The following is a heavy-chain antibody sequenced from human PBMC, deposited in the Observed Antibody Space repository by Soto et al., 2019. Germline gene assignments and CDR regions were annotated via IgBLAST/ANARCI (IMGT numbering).Heavy chain of an antibody. CDR3: ARDLTIVPATHPRLENYGMDV. V-gene: IGHV1-18*01. CDR1: GYSFTSYG. Sequence: QVQLVQSAAEVKKPGASVKVSCKASGYSFTSYGISWVRRAPGQGLEWMGWASPYNGHTQFAQRFQGRVTMTTDTSTKTAYMELRNLRSDDTAHYYCARDLTIVPATHPRLENYGMDVWGQGTTVFVSS. CDR2: ASPYNGHT. J-gene: IGHJ6*02. D-gene: IGHD2-2*01.